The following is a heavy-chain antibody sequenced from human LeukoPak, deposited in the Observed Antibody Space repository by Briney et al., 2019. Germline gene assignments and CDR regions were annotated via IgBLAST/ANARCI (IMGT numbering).Heavy chain of an antibody. J-gene: IGHJ4*02. CDR2: INHSGST. CDR3: ARGWFKRWLQSVYFDY. D-gene: IGHD5-24*01. V-gene: IGHV4-34*01. Sequence: SETLSLTCAVYGGSFSGYYWSWIRQPPGKGLEWIGEINHSGSTNYNPSLKSRVTISVDTSKNQFSLKLSSVTAADTAVYYCARGWFKRWLQSVYFDYWGQGTLVTVSS. CDR1: GGSFSGYY.